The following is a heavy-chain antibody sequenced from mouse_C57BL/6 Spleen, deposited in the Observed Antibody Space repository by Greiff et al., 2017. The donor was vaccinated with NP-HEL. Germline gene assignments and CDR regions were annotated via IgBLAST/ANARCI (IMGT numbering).Heavy chain of an antibody. V-gene: IGHV1-19*01. Sequence: EVQLQQSGPVLVKPGASVKMSCKASGYTFTDYYMNWVKQSHGKSLEWIGVINPYNGGTSYNQKFKGKATLTVDKSSSTAYMELNSLTSEDSAVYYCARGATVVATRFAYWGQGTLVTVSA. D-gene: IGHD1-1*01. CDR1: GYTFTDYY. CDR2: INPYNGGT. J-gene: IGHJ3*01. CDR3: ARGATVVATRFAY.